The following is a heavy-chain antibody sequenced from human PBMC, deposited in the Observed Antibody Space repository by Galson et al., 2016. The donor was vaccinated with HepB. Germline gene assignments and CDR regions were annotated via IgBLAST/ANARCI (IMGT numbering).Heavy chain of an antibody. J-gene: IGHJ4*02. V-gene: IGHV3-7*04. Sequence: SLRLSCAASGLTFSSFWMTWVRQAPGKGLEWVANINQDGNEKLHLDSVRGRFTISRDNAKNSLYLQINSLRAEDTAVYYCARAYHYTLDYWGQGTLVTVSS. CDR1: GLTFSSFW. D-gene: IGHD3-22*01. CDR2: INQDGNEK. CDR3: ARAYHYTLDY.